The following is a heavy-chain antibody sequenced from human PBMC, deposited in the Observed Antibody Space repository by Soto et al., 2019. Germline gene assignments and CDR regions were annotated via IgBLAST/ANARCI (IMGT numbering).Heavy chain of an antibody. V-gene: IGHV4-31*03. D-gene: IGHD3-22*01. Sequence: QVQLQESGPGLVKPSQTLSLTSTVSGGSISSGGYYWSWIRQHPGKGLEWIGYIYYSGSTYYNPSLKSRVTISVDTSKNQFSLKLSSVTAADTAVYYCARRRPDYYDSSLDYWGQGTLVTVSS. J-gene: IGHJ4*02. CDR2: IYYSGST. CDR3: ARRRPDYYDSSLDY. CDR1: GGSISSGGYY.